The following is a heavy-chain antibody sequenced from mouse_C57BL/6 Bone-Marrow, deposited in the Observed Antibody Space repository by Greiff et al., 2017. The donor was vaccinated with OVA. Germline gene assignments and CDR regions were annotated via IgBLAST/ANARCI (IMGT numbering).Heavy chain of an antibody. J-gene: IGHJ2*01. V-gene: IGHV14-3*01. Sequence: VQLQQSVAELVRPGASVKLSCTASGFNITNTYMHWVKQRPEQGLEWIGRIDPANGTTKSAPKFQGKATITADTSSNTAYLQLSSLTSEDSTIYYGARHDGSREENYVDYWGQGTTLTVSS. CDR2: IDPANGTT. CDR1: GFNITNTY. D-gene: IGHD1-1*01. CDR3: ARHDGSREENYVDY.